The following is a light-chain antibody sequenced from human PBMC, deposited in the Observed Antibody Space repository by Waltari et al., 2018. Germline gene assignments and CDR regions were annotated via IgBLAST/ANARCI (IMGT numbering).Light chain of an antibody. V-gene: IGLV1-40*01. CDR1: SSNIGAGYD. CDR2: INI. J-gene: IGLJ2*01. Sequence: QSVLTQPPSVSGAPGQRVTISCTGSSSNIGAGYDVHWYQQLPGTAPKPPIHINIQRPPGGPDRVAGSKSGTSASLAISGLQSEDEADYYCALWDDSLNGVVFGGGTKMTVL. CDR3: ALWDDSLNGVV.